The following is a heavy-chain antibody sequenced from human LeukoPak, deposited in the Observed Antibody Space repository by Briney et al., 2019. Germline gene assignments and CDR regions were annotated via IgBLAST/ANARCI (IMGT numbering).Heavy chain of an antibody. CDR1: GYSFIGYY. CDR3: ARDKLARDWFDP. CDR2: IDPNSGGT. D-gene: IGHD3-3*02. V-gene: IGHV1-2*02. J-gene: IGHJ5*02. Sequence: EASVKVSCKASGYSFIGYYMHWVRQAPGQGLEWMGWIDPNSGGTNYVQKFQDRVTMTRDTPVNTAYMELNRLRSDDTAMYFCARDKLARDWFDPWGQGTLVTVSS.